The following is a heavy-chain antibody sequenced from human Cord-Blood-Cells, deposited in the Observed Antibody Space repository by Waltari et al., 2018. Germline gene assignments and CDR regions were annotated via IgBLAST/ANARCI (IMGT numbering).Heavy chain of an antibody. V-gene: IGHV4-34*01. J-gene: IGHJ3*02. CDR1: GGSFSGYY. Sequence: QVQLQQWGAGLLKPSETLSLTCAVYGGSFSGYYWSWFRQPPGKGLEWIGEINHSGSTNYNPSLKSRVTISVDTSKNQFSLKLSSVTAADTAVYYCARRYKILGSGSYYDAFDIWGQGTMVTVSS. CDR2: INHSGST. D-gene: IGHD3-10*01. CDR3: ARRYKILGSGSYYDAFDI.